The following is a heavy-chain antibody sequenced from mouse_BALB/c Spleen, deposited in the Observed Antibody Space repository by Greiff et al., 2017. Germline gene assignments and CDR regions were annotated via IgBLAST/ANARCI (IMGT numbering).Heavy chain of an antibody. CDR1: GFTFTDYY. CDR2: IRNKANGYTT. CDR3: ARDSNPDY. D-gene: IGHD2-1*01. V-gene: IGHV7-3*02. Sequence: EVKLMESGGGLVQPGGSLRLSCATSGFTFTDYYMSWVRQPPGKALEWLGFIRNKANGYTTEYSASVKGRFTISRDNSQSILYLQMNTLRAEDSATYYCARDSNPDYWGQGTTLTVSS. J-gene: IGHJ2*01.